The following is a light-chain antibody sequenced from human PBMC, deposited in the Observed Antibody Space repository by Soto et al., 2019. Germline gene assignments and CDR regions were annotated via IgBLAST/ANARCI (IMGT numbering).Light chain of an antibody. J-gene: IGLJ2*01. CDR1: SSDVGGYNY. V-gene: IGLV2-14*01. CDR2: DVS. Sequence: QSVLTQPASVSGSPGQSITISCTGTSSDVGGYNYVSWYQQHPARAPKLMIYDVSDRPSGVSNRFSGSKSGNTASLTISGLQAEDEADYYCSSYTSSSTLMVFGGGTQLTV. CDR3: SSYTSSSTLMV.